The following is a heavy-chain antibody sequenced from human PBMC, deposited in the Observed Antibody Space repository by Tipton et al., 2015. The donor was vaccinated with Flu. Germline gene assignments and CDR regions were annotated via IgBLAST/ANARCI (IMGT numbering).Heavy chain of an antibody. CDR2: ISSSGSTI. J-gene: IGHJ3*02. Sequence: SLRLSCAASGFTFSDYYMSWIRQAPGKGLEWVSYISSSGSTIYYADSVKGRFTISRDNAKNSLYLQMNSLRAEDTAVYYCARDSQYYDSSGYYPDAFDIWGQGTTVTVSS. V-gene: IGHV3-11*01. CDR3: ARDSQYYDSSGYYPDAFDI. D-gene: IGHD3-22*01. CDR1: GFTFSDYY.